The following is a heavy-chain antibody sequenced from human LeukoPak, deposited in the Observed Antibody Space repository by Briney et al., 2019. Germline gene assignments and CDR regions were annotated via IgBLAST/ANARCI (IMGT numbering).Heavy chain of an antibody. Sequence: GGSLRLSCAASGFTFSSYAMSWVRQAPGKGLEWVSAISGSGGSTHYADSVKGRFTISRDNSKNTLYLQMNSLRAEDTAVYYCAREGRAYRYSSSWYPTPSWFDPWGQGTLVTVSS. V-gene: IGHV3-23*01. J-gene: IGHJ5*02. CDR2: ISGSGGST. CDR3: AREGRAYRYSSSWYPTPSWFDP. CDR1: GFTFSSYA. D-gene: IGHD6-13*01.